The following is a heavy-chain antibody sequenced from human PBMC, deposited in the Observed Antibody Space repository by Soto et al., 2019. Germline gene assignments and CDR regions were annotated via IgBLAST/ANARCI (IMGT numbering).Heavy chain of an antibody. CDR3: AGSVLRFLEWLHYYYYMDV. CDR2: IYYSGST. V-gene: IGHV4-31*03. D-gene: IGHD3-3*01. Sequence: SETLSLTCTVSGGSISSGGYYWSWIRQHPGKGLEWIGYIYYSGSTYYNPSLKSRVTISVDTSKNQFSLKLSSVTAADTAVYYCAGSVLRFLEWLHYYYYMDVWGKGTTVTVSS. J-gene: IGHJ6*03. CDR1: GGSISSGGYY.